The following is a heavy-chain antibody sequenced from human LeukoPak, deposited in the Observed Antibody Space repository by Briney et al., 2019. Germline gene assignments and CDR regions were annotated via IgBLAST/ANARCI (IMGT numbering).Heavy chain of an antibody. Sequence: SETLSLTCAVSGYSISSGYYWGWIRQPPGKGLEWIGSIYHSGSTYYNPSLKSRVTISVDTSKNQFSLKLSSVTAADTAVYCCARSTFAGGNVNFDYWGQGTLVTVSS. V-gene: IGHV4-38-2*01. CDR1: GYSISSGYY. CDR3: ARSTFAGGNVNFDY. CDR2: IYHSGST. J-gene: IGHJ4*02. D-gene: IGHD4-23*01.